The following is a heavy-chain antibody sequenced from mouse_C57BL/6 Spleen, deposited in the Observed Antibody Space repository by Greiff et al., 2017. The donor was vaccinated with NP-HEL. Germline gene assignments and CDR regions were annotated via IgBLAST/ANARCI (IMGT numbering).Heavy chain of an antibody. J-gene: IGHJ1*03. CDR2: IWRGGST. CDR3: AKGNYGSSYGYFDV. CDR1: GFSLTSYG. Sequence: QVQLQQSGPGLVQPSQSLSITCTVSGFSLTSYGVHWVRQSPGKGLEWLGVIWRGGSTDYNAAFMSRLSLTKDNSKSQVFFKMNSLQADDTAIYYCAKGNYGSSYGYFDVWGTGTTVTVSS. D-gene: IGHD1-1*01. V-gene: IGHV2-5*01.